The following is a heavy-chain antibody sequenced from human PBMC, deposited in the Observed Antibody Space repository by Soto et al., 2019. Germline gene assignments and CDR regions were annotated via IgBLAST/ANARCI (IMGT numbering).Heavy chain of an antibody. J-gene: IGHJ4*02. CDR3: AHIAVAGISTYYFDY. D-gene: IGHD6-19*01. CDR2: IYWNDDK. V-gene: IGHV2-5*01. Sequence: ITLKESGPTLVKPTQTLTLTCTFSGFSLSTSGVGVGWIRQPPGKALEWLALIYWNDDKRYSPSLKSRLTITKDTSKNQVVLTMTNMDPVDTATYYCAHIAVAGISTYYFDYWGQGTLVTVSS. CDR1: GFSLSTSGVG.